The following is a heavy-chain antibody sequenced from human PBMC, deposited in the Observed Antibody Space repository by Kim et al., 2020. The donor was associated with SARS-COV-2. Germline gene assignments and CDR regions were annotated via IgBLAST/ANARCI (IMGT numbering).Heavy chain of an antibody. Sequence: YATSVKGRFTISRDKSKNTLYLQMNSLRAEDTAVYYCAKDLHTAMFTFDYWGQGTLVTVSS. CDR3: AKDLHTAMFTFDY. V-gene: IGHV3-23*01. J-gene: IGHJ4*02. D-gene: IGHD5-18*01.